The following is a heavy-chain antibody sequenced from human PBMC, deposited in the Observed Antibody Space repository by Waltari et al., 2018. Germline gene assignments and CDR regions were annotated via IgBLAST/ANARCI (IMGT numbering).Heavy chain of an antibody. CDR2: ISGSGGRT. CDR1: GFTFSSYA. J-gene: IGHJ4*02. D-gene: IGHD6-19*01. CDR3: AMAEAVADDY. Sequence: EVQLLESGGGLVQPGGSLRLSCAASGFTFSSYAMSWVRQAPGKGLEWVAAISGSGGRTYYADSLKGRFTISRDNSKNTLYLQMNSLRAEDTAVYYCAMAEAVADDYWGQGTLVTVSS. V-gene: IGHV3-23*01.